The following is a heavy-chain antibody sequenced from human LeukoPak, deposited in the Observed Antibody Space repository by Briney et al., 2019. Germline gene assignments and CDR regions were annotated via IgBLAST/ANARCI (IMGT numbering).Heavy chain of an antibody. V-gene: IGHV1-46*01. CDR2: VRPGGGST. CDR1: GYTFTSYY. CDR3: AREAPETYYFDY. J-gene: IGHJ4*02. Sequence: ASVRVSCKASGYTFTSYYIHWVRQAPGQGLEWMGIVRPGGGSTGYAQKFQGRVTMTRDTSTSTVYLELSSLRSEDTAVYYCAREAPETYYFDYWGQGALVTVPS.